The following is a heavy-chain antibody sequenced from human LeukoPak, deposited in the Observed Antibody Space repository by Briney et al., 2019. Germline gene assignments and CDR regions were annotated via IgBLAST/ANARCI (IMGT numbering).Heavy chain of an antibody. CDR3: TRDEDFYSSSSDY. CDR1: RFTFSSYS. CDR2: ISSSSSYI. J-gene: IGHJ4*02. D-gene: IGHD6-6*01. Sequence: GGSLRLSCAASRFTFSSYSMNWVRKAPGKGLEWVSSISSSSSYIYYADSVKGRFTISRDNAKNSLYLQMNSLRAEDTAVYYCTRDEDFYSSSSDYWGQGTLVTVSS. V-gene: IGHV3-21*01.